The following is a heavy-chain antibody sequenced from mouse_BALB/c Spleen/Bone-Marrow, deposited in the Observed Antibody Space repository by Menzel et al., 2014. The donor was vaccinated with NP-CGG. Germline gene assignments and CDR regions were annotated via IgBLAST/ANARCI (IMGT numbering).Heavy chain of an antibody. V-gene: IGHV4-1*02. CDR3: ARLGYYGMMAF. Sequence: LVESGGSLKLSCAVSGIDFSRYWMSWXRQAPGKGLEWIGEINPESSTINYTPSLKDKFIISRDNAKNTLYLQMSKVRSEDTALYYCARLGYYGMMAFWGQGTSVTVSS. CDR1: GIDFSRYW. D-gene: IGHD1-1*01. J-gene: IGHJ4*01. CDR2: INPESSTI.